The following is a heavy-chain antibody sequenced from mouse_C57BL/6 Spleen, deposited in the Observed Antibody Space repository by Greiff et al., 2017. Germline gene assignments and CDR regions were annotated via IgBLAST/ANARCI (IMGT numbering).Heavy chain of an antibody. Sequence: QVQLKESGAELVKPGASVKISCKASGYAFSSYWMNWVKQRPGKGLEWIGQIYPGDGDTNYNGKFKGKATLTADKSSSTAYMQLSSLTSEDSAVYFCARRSNYAFDYWGQGTTLTVSS. V-gene: IGHV1-80*01. J-gene: IGHJ2*01. CDR3: ARRSNYAFDY. D-gene: IGHD2-5*01. CDR2: IYPGDGDT. CDR1: GYAFSSYW.